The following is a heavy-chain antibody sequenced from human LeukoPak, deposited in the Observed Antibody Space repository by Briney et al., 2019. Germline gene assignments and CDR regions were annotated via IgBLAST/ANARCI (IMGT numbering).Heavy chain of an antibody. CDR2: INHSGST. Sequence: SETLSLTCAVYGGSFSGYYWSWIRQPPGKGLEWIGEINHSGSTNYNPSLKSRVTISVDTSKNQFSLKLSSVAAADTAVYYCARHDSSGPYNAFDIWGQGTMVTVSS. J-gene: IGHJ3*02. D-gene: IGHD3-22*01. CDR1: GGSFSGYY. CDR3: ARHDSSGPYNAFDI. V-gene: IGHV4-34*01.